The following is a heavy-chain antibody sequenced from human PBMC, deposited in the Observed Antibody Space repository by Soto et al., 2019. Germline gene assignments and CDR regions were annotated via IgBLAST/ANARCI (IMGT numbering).Heavy chain of an antibody. CDR2: ISDSGSSI. CDR1: AVTFKNYY. J-gene: IGHJ4*02. D-gene: IGHD6-13*01. V-gene: IGHV3-11*01. CDR3: ARQYSSMLDL. Sequence: LXLSCAASAVTFKNYYMTWIRQAPGKGLEWVSYISDSGSSIYYADSVKGRFTISRDNAKNSLLLEMNSLRGEDTAVYFCARQYSSMLDLWGQGTLVTVSS.